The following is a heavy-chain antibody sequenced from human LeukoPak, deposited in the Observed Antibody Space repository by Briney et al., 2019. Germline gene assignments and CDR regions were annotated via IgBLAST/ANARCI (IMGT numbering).Heavy chain of an antibody. D-gene: IGHD4-17*01. V-gene: IGHV4-34*01. CDR2: INHSGST. CDR1: GVSFSGYY. Sequence: SETLSLTCAVYGVSFSGYYWSWIRQPPGKGLEWIGEINHSGSTNYNPSLKSRVTISVDTSKNQFSLKLSSVTAADTAVYYCARAAYGDYGSDAFDIWGQGTMVTVSS. J-gene: IGHJ3*02. CDR3: ARAAYGDYGSDAFDI.